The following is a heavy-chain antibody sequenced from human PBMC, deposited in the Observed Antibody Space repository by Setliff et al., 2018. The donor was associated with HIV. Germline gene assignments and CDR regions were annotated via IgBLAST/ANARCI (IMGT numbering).Heavy chain of an antibody. D-gene: IGHD1-26*01. CDR3: ARGIEWEPYAFDI. J-gene: IGHJ3*02. V-gene: IGHV4-38-2*01. CDR2: IYHAGNT. Sequence: SETLSLTCAVSGSSISSTYYWGWIRQPPGKGLEWIGYIYHAGNTYYNPSLKSRVTISVDTSKNQFSLKLSSVTAADTAVYYCARGIEWEPYAFDIWGQGTMVTVSS. CDR1: GSSISSTYY.